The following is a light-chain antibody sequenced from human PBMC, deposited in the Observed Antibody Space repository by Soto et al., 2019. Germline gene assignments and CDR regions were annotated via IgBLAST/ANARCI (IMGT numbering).Light chain of an antibody. J-gene: IGLJ1*01. Sequence: QSVLTQPLSVSGAPGQRVTISCTGSSSNIGAGYDVHWYLQLPGTAPKLLIYGNTNRPSGVPDRFSGSKSGSSASLAITGLQAEDEADYYCQSHDSSLHASVFGTGTKVTVL. CDR2: GNT. CDR3: QSHDSSLHASV. V-gene: IGLV1-40*01. CDR1: SSNIGAGYD.